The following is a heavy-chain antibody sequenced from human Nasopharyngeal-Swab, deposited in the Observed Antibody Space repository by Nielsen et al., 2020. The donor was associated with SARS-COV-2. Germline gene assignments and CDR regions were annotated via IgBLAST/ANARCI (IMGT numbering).Heavy chain of an antibody. J-gene: IGHJ4*02. Sequence: GGSLRLSCAVSGFSFSSAWMSWARQVPGKGLEWVAHITRKSDGGTTRYTAPVKDRFTISRDDSQDTVYLQMNNLQIEDTAVYYCAGSFLGYWGRGTLVTVSS. CDR3: AGSFLGY. V-gene: IGHV3-15*01. D-gene: IGHD1-26*01. CDR1: GFSFSSAW. CDR2: ITRKSDGGTT.